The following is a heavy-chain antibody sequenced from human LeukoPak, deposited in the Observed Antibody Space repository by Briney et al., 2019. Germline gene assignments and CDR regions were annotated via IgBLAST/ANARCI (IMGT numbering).Heavy chain of an antibody. D-gene: IGHD6-13*01. CDR2: ISGSGGST. Sequence: GGSLRLSCAASGFTFSSYAMSSVRPAPGKGLEWVSAISGSGGSTYYADSVKGRFTISRDNSKNTLYLQMNSLRAEDTAVYYCAKSVGPRAAAGDYWGQGTLVTVSS. CDR1: GFTFSSYA. J-gene: IGHJ4*02. CDR3: AKSVGPRAAAGDY. V-gene: IGHV3-23*01.